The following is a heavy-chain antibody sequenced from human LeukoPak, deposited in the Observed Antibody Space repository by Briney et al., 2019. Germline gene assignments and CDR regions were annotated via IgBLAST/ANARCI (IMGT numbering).Heavy chain of an antibody. Sequence: SETLSLTCTVSGGSISIYYWNWIRQPAGKGLEWIGRIYTSGSTNYNPSLKSRVTMSVDTSKNQFSLKLSSVTAADTAVYYCARLAGDYDSSGYYYLFDYWGQGTLVTVSS. V-gene: IGHV4-4*07. CDR2: IYTSGST. J-gene: IGHJ4*02. D-gene: IGHD3-22*01. CDR1: GGSISIYY. CDR3: ARLAGDYDSSGYYYLFDY.